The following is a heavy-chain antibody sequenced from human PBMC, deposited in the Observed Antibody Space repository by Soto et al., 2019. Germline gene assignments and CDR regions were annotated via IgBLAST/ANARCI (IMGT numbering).Heavy chain of an antibody. V-gene: IGHV3-23*01. J-gene: IGHJ4*02. CDR1: GFIFSNYA. Sequence: EVQLLQSGGGLVQPGGSLRLSCAASGFIFSNYAMNWVRQAPGKGLEWVSIVTSRGDTTYYADSVKGRFTISRDNSKNTLYLQVNSLTAEDTGVYYCAKDRLGGGLDYWGQGTLVSVSS. D-gene: IGHD3-16*01. CDR3: AKDRLGGGLDY. CDR2: VTSRGDTT.